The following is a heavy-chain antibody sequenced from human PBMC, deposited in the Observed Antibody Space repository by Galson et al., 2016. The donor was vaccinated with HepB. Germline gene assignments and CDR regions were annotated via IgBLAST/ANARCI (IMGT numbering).Heavy chain of an antibody. CDR1: GFTFSSYG. J-gene: IGHJ4*02. Sequence: SLRLSCAASGFTFSSYGMYWVRRAPGKGLEWVAVISFDGNNKYYADSVKGRFTISRDNSKNMFYLQMNSLRPEDTAVYYCAKGGLEMAWDWGQGTLVTVSS. CDR3: AKGGLEMAWD. V-gene: IGHV3-30*18. CDR2: ISFDGNNK. D-gene: IGHD5-24*01.